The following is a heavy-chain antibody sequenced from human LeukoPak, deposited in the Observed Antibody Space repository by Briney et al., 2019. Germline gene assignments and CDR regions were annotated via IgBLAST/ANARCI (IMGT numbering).Heavy chain of an antibody. D-gene: IGHD2-15*01. J-gene: IGHJ6*03. V-gene: IGHV4-59*08. CDR1: GGSISSHY. CDR2: IYYSGST. Sequence: PSETLSLTCTVSGGSISSHYGSWIRQPPGKGLEWIGYIYYSGSTNYNPSLKSRVTISVDTSKNQFSLKLSSVTAADTAVYYCARHGGYYYYYYMDVWGKGTTVTISS. CDR3: ARHGGYYYYYYMDV.